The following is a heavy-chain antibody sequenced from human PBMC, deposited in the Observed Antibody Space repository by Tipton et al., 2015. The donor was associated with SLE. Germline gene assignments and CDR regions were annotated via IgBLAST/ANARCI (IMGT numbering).Heavy chain of an antibody. Sequence: TLSLTCTVSGGSISSYYWSWIRQPPGKGLEWIGYIYYSGSTNYNPSLKSRVTISVDTSKNQFSLKLSSVTAEDTAVYYCAKGFGSSYGIDYWGQGTLVTVSS. J-gene: IGHJ4*02. CDR2: IYYSGST. V-gene: IGHV4-59*01. D-gene: IGHD6-6*01. CDR3: AKGFGSSYGIDY. CDR1: GGSISSYY.